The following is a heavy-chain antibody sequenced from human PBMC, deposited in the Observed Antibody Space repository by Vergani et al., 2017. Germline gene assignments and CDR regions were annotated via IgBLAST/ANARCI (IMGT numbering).Heavy chain of an antibody. Sequence: QLQLQESGPGLVKPSETLSLTCTVSGGSISSSSYYWGWIRQPPGKGLEWIGSIYYSGSTYYNPSLKSRVTISVDTSKNQFSLKLSSVTAADTAVYYCARRRNIVAVRAYYYGMDVWGQXP. D-gene: IGHD5-12*01. CDR1: GGSISSSSYY. CDR3: ARRRNIVAVRAYYYGMDV. J-gene: IGHJ6*02. V-gene: IGHV4-39*01. CDR2: IYYSGST.